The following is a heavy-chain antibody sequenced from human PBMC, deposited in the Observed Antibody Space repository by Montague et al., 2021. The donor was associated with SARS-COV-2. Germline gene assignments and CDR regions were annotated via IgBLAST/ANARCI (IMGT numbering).Heavy chain of an antibody. CDR3: AREISGPDYFDY. CDR2: LYYSGTT. V-gene: IGHV4-59*01. J-gene: IGHJ4*02. Sequence: SETLSLTCTFSGGSISRNYWTWIRQPPGGALECIGYLYYSGTTNYNPSLESRVTISADTSKNHFSLKLRSVTAADTAVYYCAREISGPDYFDYWGQGTLVTVSS. CDR1: GGSISRNY. D-gene: IGHD3-10*01.